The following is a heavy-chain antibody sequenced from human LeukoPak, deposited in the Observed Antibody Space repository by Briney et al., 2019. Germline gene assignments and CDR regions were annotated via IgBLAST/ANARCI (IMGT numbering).Heavy chain of an antibody. J-gene: IGHJ5*02. CDR2: VSYSGNT. D-gene: IGHD3-9*01. CDR3: ARLTGYSSESWFDP. V-gene: IGHV4-59*01. CDR1: GDSITSYY. Sequence: SETLSLTCIVSGDSITSYYWTWIRQPPGKGLEWIGFVSYSGNTNYNPSLKSRVTISVDTSKNQFSLKLRSVTAADTAVYYCARLTGYSSESWFDPWGQGTLVTVSS.